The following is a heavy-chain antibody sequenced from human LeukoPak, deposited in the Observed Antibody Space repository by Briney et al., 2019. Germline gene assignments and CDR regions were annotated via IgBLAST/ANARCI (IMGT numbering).Heavy chain of an antibody. CDR1: GGSISSGGYY. V-gene: IGHV4-31*03. J-gene: IGHJ3*02. CDR3: ASDFPTEYALVGATMDNAFDI. CDR2: IYYSGST. Sequence: SETLSLTCTVSGGSISSGGYYWSWIRQHPGKGLEWIGYIYYSGSTYYNPSLKSRVTISVDTSKNQFSLKLSSVTAADTAVYYCASDFPTEYALVGATMDNAFDIWGQGTMVTVSS. D-gene: IGHD1-26*01.